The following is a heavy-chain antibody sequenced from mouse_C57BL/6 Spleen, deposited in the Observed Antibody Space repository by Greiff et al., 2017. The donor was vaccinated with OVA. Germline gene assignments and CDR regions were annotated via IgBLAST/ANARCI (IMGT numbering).Heavy chain of an antibody. J-gene: IGHJ2*01. Sequence: QVQLQQPGAELVRPGSSVKLSCKASGYTFTSYRMHWVKQRPIQGLEWIGNIDPSDSETHYNQKFKDKATLTVDKSSSTAYMQLSSLTSEDSAVYYCAREELDSSGYYFDYWGQGTTLTVSS. V-gene: IGHV1-52*01. D-gene: IGHD3-2*01. CDR2: IDPSDSET. CDR3: AREELDSSGYYFDY. CDR1: GYTFTSYR.